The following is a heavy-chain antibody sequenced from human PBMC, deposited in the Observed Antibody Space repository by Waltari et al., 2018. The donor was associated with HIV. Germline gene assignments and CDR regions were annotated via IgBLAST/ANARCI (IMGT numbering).Heavy chain of an antibody. J-gene: IGHJ5*02. Sequence: EVQLVESGGGLVQPGRSLRLSCAASGFTFDDYAMHWLRQVQGKGLSVVSGMSWNGGGIGDADSVKGRFTISRDNANNSLYLQMNRLRAEDTAMYYCAKDRSGNYYNPWFDPWGQGTLVTVSS. V-gene: IGHV3-9*01. CDR2: MSWNGGGI. CDR3: AKDRSGNYYNPWFDP. D-gene: IGHD3-10*01. CDR1: GFTFDDYA.